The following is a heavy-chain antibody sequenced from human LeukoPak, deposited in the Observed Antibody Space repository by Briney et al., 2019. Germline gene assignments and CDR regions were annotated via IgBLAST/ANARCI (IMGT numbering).Heavy chain of an antibody. J-gene: IGHJ4*02. V-gene: IGHV3-7*01. CDR1: GFTFSSYW. CDR2: IKQDGSEK. CDR3: ARVSIVVVPAAWDY. D-gene: IGHD2-2*01. Sequence: GGSLRLSCAASGFTFSSYWMSWVRQAPGKGLEWVANIKQDGSEKYYVDSVKGRFTISRDNAKNSLYLQMNSLRAEDTAVYYCARVSIVVVPAAWDYWGQGTLVTVSS.